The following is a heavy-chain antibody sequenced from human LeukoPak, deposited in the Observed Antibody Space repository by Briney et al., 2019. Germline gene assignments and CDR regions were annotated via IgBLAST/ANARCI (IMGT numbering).Heavy chain of an antibody. CDR3: ARGPLLRFLEWLGVGYYYYGMDV. D-gene: IGHD3-3*01. CDR1: GYTFTSYD. V-gene: IGHV1-8*01. J-gene: IGHJ6*02. Sequence: ASVTVSCKASGYTFTSYDINWVRQAPGQGLEWMGWMNPNSGNTGYAQKFQGRVTMTRNTSISTAYMELSSLRSEDTAVYYCARGPLLRFLEWLGVGYYYYGMDVWGQGTTVTVSS. CDR2: MNPNSGNT.